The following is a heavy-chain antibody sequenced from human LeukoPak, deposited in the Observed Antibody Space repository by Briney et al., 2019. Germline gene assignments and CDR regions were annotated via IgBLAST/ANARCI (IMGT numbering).Heavy chain of an antibody. Sequence: GGSLRLSCAASGFIFSGSAMHWVRQASGKGLEWVGRIRSKANSYATAYAASMKGRFTISRDDSKNTAYLQLNSLETEDTAVYYCTRHQGAGGSGVDYWGQGTLVTVSS. V-gene: IGHV3-73*01. CDR3: TRHQGAGGSGVDY. D-gene: IGHD2-15*01. CDR2: IRSKANSYAT. CDR1: GFIFSGSA. J-gene: IGHJ4*02.